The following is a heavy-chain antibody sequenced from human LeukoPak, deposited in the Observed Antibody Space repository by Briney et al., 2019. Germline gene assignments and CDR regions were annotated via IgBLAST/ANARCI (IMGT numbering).Heavy chain of an antibody. V-gene: IGHV3-30*18. D-gene: IGHD6-19*01. CDR1: GFTLSTYG. J-gene: IGHJ5*02. Sequence: PGGFLRLSCAASGFTLSTYGMHWVRQAPGKGLEWVAMISYDGNSKQYADLVKGRFTISRDNSKNTLYLQMNSLRTEDTAVYHCAKDLYGSGWYNYFDPWGQGALVTVSS. CDR3: AKDLYGSGWYNYFDP. CDR2: ISYDGNSK.